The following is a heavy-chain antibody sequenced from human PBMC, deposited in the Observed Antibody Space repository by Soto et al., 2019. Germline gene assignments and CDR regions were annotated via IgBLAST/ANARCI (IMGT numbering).Heavy chain of an antibody. Sequence: SEALSLTCSVSGYSVTSSDYYWAWIRHPPGKGLEWIGSMFYSGLTYYNPSLKSRVTLSVDTSKNQFSVRLNSVTAADTAVYYCAPLSVSLSGPYGIHVWGQGTTVTVS. J-gene: IGHJ6*02. CDR3: APLSVSLSGPYGIHV. CDR2: MFYSGLT. D-gene: IGHD2-15*01. CDR1: GYSVTSSDYY. V-gene: IGHV4-39*01.